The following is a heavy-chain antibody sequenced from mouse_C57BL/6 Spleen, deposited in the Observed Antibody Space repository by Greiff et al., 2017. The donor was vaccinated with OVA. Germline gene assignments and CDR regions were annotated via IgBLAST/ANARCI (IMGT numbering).Heavy chain of an antibody. Sequence: VQRVESGPGLVQPSQSLSITCTVSGFSLTSYGVHWVRQSPGKGLEWLGVIWSGGSTDYNAAFISRLSISKDNSKSQVFFKMNSLQADDTAIYYCARNGAIYYDYLSDAMDYWGQGTLVTVSA. CDR2: IWSGGST. CDR1: GFSLTSYG. V-gene: IGHV2-2*01. CDR3: ARNGAIYYDYLSDAMDY. D-gene: IGHD2-4*01. J-gene: IGHJ4*01.